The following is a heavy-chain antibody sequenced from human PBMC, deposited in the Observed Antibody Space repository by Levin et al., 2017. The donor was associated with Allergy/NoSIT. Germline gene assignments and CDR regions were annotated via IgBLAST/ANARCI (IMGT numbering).Heavy chain of an antibody. CDR3: AHGGIFSLTTDY. CDR2: ISGSGGST. V-gene: IGHV3-23*01. CDR1: GFTFSSYA. Sequence: PGGSLRLSCAASGFTFSSYAMSWVRQAPGKGLEWVSAISGSGGSTYYADSVKGRFTISRDNSKNTLYLQMNSLRAEDTAVYYCAHGGIFSLTTDYWGQGTLVTVSS. J-gene: IGHJ4*02. D-gene: IGHD4/OR15-4a*01.